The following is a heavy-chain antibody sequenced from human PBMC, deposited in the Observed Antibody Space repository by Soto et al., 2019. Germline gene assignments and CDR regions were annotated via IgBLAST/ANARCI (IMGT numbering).Heavy chain of an antibody. Sequence: SETLSLTCTVSGGSVNSARYYWSWIRQPPGKGLEWIAYIYYSGSTKYNSSLKSRVTISVDTSKNQFSLKLTSVTAADTAVYYCARVGVAVTGIDYWGPGTLVTVSS. CDR2: IYYSGST. V-gene: IGHV4-61*01. D-gene: IGHD6-19*01. J-gene: IGHJ4*02. CDR3: ARVGVAVTGIDY. CDR1: GGSVNSARYY.